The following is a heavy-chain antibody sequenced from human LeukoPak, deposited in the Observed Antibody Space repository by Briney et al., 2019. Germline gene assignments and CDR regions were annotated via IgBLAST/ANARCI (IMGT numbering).Heavy chain of an antibody. V-gene: IGHV1-18*01. Sequence: ASVQVSCKASGYTLTSYGNSWVRQAPGQGPEWMGWISAYNGNTNYAQKLQGRVTMPTDTSTSTAYMELRSLRSDDTAVYYCARADCSSTSCYEFDYWGQGTLVTVSS. D-gene: IGHD2-2*01. CDR1: GYTLTSYG. CDR3: ARADCSSTSCYEFDY. CDR2: ISAYNGNT. J-gene: IGHJ4*02.